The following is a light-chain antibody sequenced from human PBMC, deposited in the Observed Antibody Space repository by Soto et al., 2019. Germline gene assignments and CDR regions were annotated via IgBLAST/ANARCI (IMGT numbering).Light chain of an antibody. CDR2: GAS. CDR3: QQYGSSFT. J-gene: IGKJ3*01. V-gene: IGKV3-20*01. CDR1: QSISSH. Sequence: EIVITQSPGTLSVSPGERATLSCRASQSISSHLAWYQQKPGQAPRLLIYGASNRATGIPDRFSGSGSGTDFTLTISRLEPEDFAVYYCQQYGSSFTFGPGTKVD.